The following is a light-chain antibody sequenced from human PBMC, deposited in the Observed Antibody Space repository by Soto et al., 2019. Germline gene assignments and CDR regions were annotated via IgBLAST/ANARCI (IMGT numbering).Light chain of an antibody. V-gene: IGKV3-15*01. J-gene: IGKJ1*01. CDR3: QQYNNWPRT. CDR2: GAS. CDR1: QSVSSN. Sequence: EIVMTQSPATLSVSPGERATLSCRASQSVSSNLAWYQQKPGQAPRLLIYGASTRATGIPARFSCSGSGTEFTLTISSLHSEDFAVYYCQQYNNWPRTFGQGTKVDIK.